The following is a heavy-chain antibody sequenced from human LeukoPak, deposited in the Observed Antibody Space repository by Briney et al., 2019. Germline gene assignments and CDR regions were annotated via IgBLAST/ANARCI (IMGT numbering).Heavy chain of an antibody. CDR3: ARLSTFEMDV. J-gene: IGHJ6*02. V-gene: IGHV4-39*01. D-gene: IGHD3-10*01. CDR1: GGSISSSSYY. CDR2: IYYSGST. Sequence: SETLSLTCTVSGGSISSSSYYWGWIRQPPGKGLEWIGSIYYSGSTYYNPSLKSRVTISVDTSKNQFSLKLSSVTAADTAVYYCARLSTFEMDVWGRGTTVTVSS.